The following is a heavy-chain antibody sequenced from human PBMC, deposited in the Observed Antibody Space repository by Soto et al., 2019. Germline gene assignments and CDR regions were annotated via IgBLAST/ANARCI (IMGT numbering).Heavy chain of an antibody. CDR3: ARDRLDDFWSGYYTYYYGMDV. J-gene: IGHJ6*02. V-gene: IGHV1-18*04. D-gene: IGHD3-3*01. CDR1: GYTFTSYG. CDR2: ISAYNGNT. Sequence: ASVKVSCKASGYTFTSYGISWVRRAPGQGLEWMGWISAYNGNTNYAQKLQGRVTMTTDTSTSTAYMELRSLRSDDTAVYYCARDRLDDFWSGYYTYYYGMDVWGQGTTVTVSS.